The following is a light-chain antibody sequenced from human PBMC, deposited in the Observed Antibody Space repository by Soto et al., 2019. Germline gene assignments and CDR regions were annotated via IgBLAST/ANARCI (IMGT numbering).Light chain of an antibody. CDR3: QSYDNTLSARYV. CDR2: EVS. J-gene: IGLJ1*01. CDR1: SSDVGSYNY. V-gene: IGLV2-8*01. Sequence: QSALTQPPSASGSPGQSVTISCTGTSSDVGSYNYVSWYQQNPGKAPKLIIYEVSKRPPGVPDRFSGSKSGNTASLSVSGLQAEDDGDYYCQSYDNTLSARYVFGTGTKLTVL.